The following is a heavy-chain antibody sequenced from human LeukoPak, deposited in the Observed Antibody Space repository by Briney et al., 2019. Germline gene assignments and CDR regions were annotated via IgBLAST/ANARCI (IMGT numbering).Heavy chain of an antibody. J-gene: IGHJ4*02. Sequence: GGSLRLSCVASGFTFTNYWMNWVRQAPGKGLEWVASIKQDGSQKSYVDSVKGRFTISRDNAKNSLSLQMDSLRGEDTAVYCCARADFYDSSGYYYYFDYWGQGTLVTVSS. CDR3: ARADFYDSSGYYYYFDY. V-gene: IGHV3-7*01. CDR1: GFTFTNYW. D-gene: IGHD3-22*01. CDR2: IKQDGSQK.